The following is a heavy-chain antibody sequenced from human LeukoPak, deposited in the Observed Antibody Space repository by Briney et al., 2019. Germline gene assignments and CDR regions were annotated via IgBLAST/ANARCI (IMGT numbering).Heavy chain of an antibody. CDR1: GFTLSSYA. CDR3: ARVDDLDAFDM. J-gene: IGHJ3*02. D-gene: IGHD2-2*03. CDR2: ISDDGSNK. Sequence: GGSLRLSCAASGFTLSSYAMHWVRQAPGKGLEWVAVISDDGSNKYYADSVKGRFTISRDNSKNTLYLQMNSLRGDDTAVYYCARVDDLDAFDMWGQGTMVTVSS. V-gene: IGHV3-30*04.